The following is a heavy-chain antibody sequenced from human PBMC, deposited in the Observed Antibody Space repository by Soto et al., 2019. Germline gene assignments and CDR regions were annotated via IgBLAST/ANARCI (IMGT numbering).Heavy chain of an antibody. J-gene: IGHJ6*02. CDR1: GYTFTNYG. Sequence: QVQLVESGAEVKKPGASVKVSCKASGYTFTNYGISWVRQAPGQGLEWMGWISGYNGNTKYAQKFQGRVTMTTDTPTNTAYMELRSLRSDDTAVYYYARDREYYYDSSGNYYYHYGMDVWGQGTTVTVSS. CDR3: ARDREYYYDSSGNYYYHYGMDV. D-gene: IGHD3-22*01. CDR2: ISGYNGNT. V-gene: IGHV1-18*04.